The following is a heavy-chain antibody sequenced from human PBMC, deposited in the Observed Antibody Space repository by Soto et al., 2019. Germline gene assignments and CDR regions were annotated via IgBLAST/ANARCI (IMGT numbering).Heavy chain of an antibody. J-gene: IGHJ6*02. CDR1: GFTFSSYA. D-gene: IGHD4-17*01. CDR2: ISYDGSNK. CDR3: AGDRGGDYEYYYYYGMDV. Sequence: GGSLRLSCAASGFTFSSYAMHWVRQAPGKGLEWVAVISYDGSNKYYADSVKGRFTISRDNSKNTLYLQMNSLRAEDTAVYYCAGDRGGDYEYYYYYGMDVWGQGTTVTVSS. V-gene: IGHV3-30-3*01.